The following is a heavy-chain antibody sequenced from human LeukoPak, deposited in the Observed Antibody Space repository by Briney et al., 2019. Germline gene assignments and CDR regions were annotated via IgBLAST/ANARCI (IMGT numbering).Heavy chain of an antibody. CDR2: VSYSGST. V-gene: IGHV4-59*13. D-gene: IGHD1-1*01. CDR3: ARDKTGNSWFDP. J-gene: IGHJ5*02. CDR1: GGSISNYY. Sequence: PSETLSLTCTVSGGSISNYYWSWLRQPPGKELEWVGYVSYSGSTNYNPSLHSRVTISIDTSKSQFFLRLSSVTAADTAVCYCARDKTGNSWFDPWGQGTLVTVSS.